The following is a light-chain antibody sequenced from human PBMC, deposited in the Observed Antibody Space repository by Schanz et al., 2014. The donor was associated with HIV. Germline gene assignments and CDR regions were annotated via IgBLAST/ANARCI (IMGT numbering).Light chain of an antibody. CDR2: LNSDGSH. Sequence: LVLTQSPSASASLGASVKLTCTLDSGHSRYDIAWHQQQPEKGPRYLMKLNSDGSHSKGDGIPDRFTGSSSGAERYLTISGLQSEDEADYYCQTWGTGIGVFGGGTKLTV. J-gene: IGLJ3*02. CDR3: QTWGTGIGV. V-gene: IGLV4-69*01. CDR1: SGHSRYD.